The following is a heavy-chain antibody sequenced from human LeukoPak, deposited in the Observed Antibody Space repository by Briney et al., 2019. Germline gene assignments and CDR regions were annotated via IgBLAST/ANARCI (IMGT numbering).Heavy chain of an antibody. CDR3: ASRYNWNRRFDY. CDR2: VNHSGST. CDR1: GGSFSGYY. D-gene: IGHD1-1*01. Sequence: SETLSLTCAVYGGSFSGYYWSWIRQPPGKGLEWVGEVNHSGSTNYNPSLKSRVTISVDTSKNQFSLKLSSVTAADTAVYYCASRYNWNRRFDYWGQGTLVTVS. V-gene: IGHV4-34*01. J-gene: IGHJ4*02.